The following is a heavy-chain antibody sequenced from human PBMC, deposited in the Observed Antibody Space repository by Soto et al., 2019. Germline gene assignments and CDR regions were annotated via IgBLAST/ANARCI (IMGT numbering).Heavy chain of an antibody. V-gene: IGHV4-30-2*01. CDR3: ARATIPDYGDYIWFDP. J-gene: IGHJ5*02. D-gene: IGHD4-17*01. CDR2: IYHSGST. Sequence: SETLSLTCAVSGGSISSGGYSWSWIRQPPGKGLEWIGYIYHSGSTYYNPSLKSRVTISVDRSKNQFSLKLSSVTAADTAVYYCARATIPDYGDYIWFDPWGQGTLVTVSS. CDR1: GGSISSGGYS.